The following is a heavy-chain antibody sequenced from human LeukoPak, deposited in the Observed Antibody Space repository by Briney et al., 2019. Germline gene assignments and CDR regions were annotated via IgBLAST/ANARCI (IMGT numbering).Heavy chain of an antibody. CDR2: INPNNGDA. J-gene: IGHJ4*02. V-gene: IGHV1-2*06. Sequence: ASVKVFCQASGYTFTGYYIHWVRQAPGQGLERMGQINPNNGDADYAQKFQGRVAMTWDTSINTAYMELSRLRSDDTAVYYCARGGLELDYWGQGTLVTVSS. D-gene: IGHD1-7*01. CDR3: ARGGLELDY. CDR1: GYTFTGYY.